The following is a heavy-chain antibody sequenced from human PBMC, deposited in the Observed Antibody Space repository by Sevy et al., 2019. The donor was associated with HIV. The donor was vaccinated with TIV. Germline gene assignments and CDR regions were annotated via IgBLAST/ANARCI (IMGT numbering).Heavy chain of an antibody. J-gene: IGHJ6*02. CDR3: VRGRDSSGYYLRYYYYGMDV. CDR2: TYYRSKWYN. V-gene: IGHV6-1*01. Sequence: SQTLSLTCAISGDSVSSNSAAWNWIRQSPSRGLEWLGRTYYRSKWYNDYAVSVKSRITINPDTSKNQFSLQLNSVTPEDTAVYYCVRGRDSSGYYLRYYYYGMDVWGQGTTVTVSS. D-gene: IGHD3-22*01. CDR1: GDSVSSNSAA.